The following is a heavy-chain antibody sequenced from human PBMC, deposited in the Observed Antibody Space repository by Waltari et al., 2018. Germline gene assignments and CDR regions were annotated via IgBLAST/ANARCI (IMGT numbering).Heavy chain of an antibody. CDR1: GFSFGSYW. Sequence: EVQLVESGGGFVQPGGSVRVSGAASGFSFGSYWMNWVRQAPGKGLVWVSRIVRDGSITSYADSVKGRFTISRDNAKNTLYLQMNSLRDEDTAVYYCARDYYYSIDYWGQGTVVTVSS. D-gene: IGHD3-10*01. J-gene: IGHJ4*02. V-gene: IGHV3-74*01. CDR2: IVRDGSIT. CDR3: ARDYYYSIDY.